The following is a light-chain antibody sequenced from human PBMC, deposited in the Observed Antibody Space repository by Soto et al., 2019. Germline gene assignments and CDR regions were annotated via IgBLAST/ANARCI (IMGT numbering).Light chain of an antibody. CDR1: QGISTY. CDR3: QQSYSTTWT. Sequence: DIQMTQSPSSLSASLGDRVTITCRASQGISTYLNCYQHKPGKAPKLLIYAASSLQSGVPSGFSGSGSETDFTLTISSLQPEDFATYSCQQSYSTTWTFGQGTKVDIK. CDR2: AAS. V-gene: IGKV1-39*01. J-gene: IGKJ1*01.